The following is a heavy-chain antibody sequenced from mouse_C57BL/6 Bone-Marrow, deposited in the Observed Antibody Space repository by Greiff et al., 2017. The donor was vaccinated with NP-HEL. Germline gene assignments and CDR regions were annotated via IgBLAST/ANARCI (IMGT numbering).Heavy chain of an antibody. CDR1: GFNIKDYY. J-gene: IGHJ4*01. CDR2: IDPEDGET. Sequence: VQLQQSGAELVKPGASVKLSCTASGFNIKDYYMHWVKQRTEQGLEWIGRIDPEDGETKYAPNFQGKATITADTSSNTAYLQVSSLTSEDTAVYYCADGSSSYYYAMDYWGQGTSVTVSS. V-gene: IGHV14-2*01. D-gene: IGHD1-1*01. CDR3: ADGSSSYYYAMDY.